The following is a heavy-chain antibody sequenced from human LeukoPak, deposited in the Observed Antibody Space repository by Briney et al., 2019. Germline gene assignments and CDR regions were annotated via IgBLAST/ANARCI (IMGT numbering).Heavy chain of an antibody. CDR3: AGGGPDSYGFEKRTKNWFDP. CDR2: INPNSGGT. CDR1: GYTFTGYY. J-gene: IGHJ5*02. V-gene: IGHV1-2*02. Sequence: ASVKVSCKASGYTFTGYYMHWVRQAPGQGLEWMGWINPNSGGTNYAQKFQGRVTMTRDTSISTAYMELSRLRSDDTAVYYCAGGGPDSYGFEKRTKNWFDPWGQGTLVTVSS. D-gene: IGHD5-18*01.